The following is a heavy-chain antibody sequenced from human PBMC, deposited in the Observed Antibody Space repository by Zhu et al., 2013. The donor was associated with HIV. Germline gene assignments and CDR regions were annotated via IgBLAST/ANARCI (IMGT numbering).Heavy chain of an antibody. CDR3: AREEGGGLPFGELSLPFDV. J-gene: IGHJ4*02. D-gene: IGHD3-16*02. CDR2: IIPVFGTA. CDR1: GGTFSSSA. V-gene: IGHV1-69*01. Sequence: QVQLVQSGAEMKKPGSSVKVSCKASGGTFSSSAISWVRQAPGQGLEWMGGIIPVFGTANYAQKFQGRVTITADESTTTAYMKLSSLTSEDTAVYYCAREEGGGLPFGELSLPFDVWGQGTLVTVSS.